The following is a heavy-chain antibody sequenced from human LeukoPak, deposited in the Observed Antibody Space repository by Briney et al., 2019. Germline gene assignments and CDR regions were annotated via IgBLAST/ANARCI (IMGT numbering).Heavy chain of an antibody. D-gene: IGHD2-15*01. J-gene: IGHJ6*03. V-gene: IGHV3-66*01. CDR1: GFTVSSNY. CDR2: IYSCGST. Sequence: GGSLRLSCAASGFTVSSNYMSWVRQAPGKGLEWVSVIYSCGSTYYADSVKGRFTISRDNSKNTLYLQMNSLRAEDTAVYYCARDLSGLVGSGGSCYSRSYYYMDVWGKGTTVTVSS. CDR3: ARDLSGLVGSGGSCYSRSYYYMDV.